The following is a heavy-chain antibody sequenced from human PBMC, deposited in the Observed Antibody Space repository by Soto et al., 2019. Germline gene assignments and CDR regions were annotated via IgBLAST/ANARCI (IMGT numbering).Heavy chain of an antibody. D-gene: IGHD2-2*02. CDR2: IYPGDSDT. CDR3: ARRSPYHCISTSCYSPGALPLNYCSGGSCGAFDI. Sequence: PGESLKISCKGSGYSFTSYWIGWVRQMPGKGLEWMGIIYPGDSDTRYSPSFQGQVTISADKSISTAYLQWSSLKASDTAMYYCARRSPYHCISTSCYSPGALPLNYCSGGSCGAFDIWGQGTMVTVSS. J-gene: IGHJ3*02. CDR1: GYSFTSYW. V-gene: IGHV5-51*01.